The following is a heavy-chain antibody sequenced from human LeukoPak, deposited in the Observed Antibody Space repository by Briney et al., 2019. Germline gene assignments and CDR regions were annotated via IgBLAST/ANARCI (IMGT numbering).Heavy chain of an antibody. J-gene: IGHJ6*03. D-gene: IGHD3-3*01. CDR2: ISSSSSTI. CDR3: ARSVELWSGYSYYYYMDV. V-gene: IGHV3-48*01. Sequence: PGGSLRLSCAASGFTFSSYNMNWVRQAPGKGLEWVSYISSSSSTIYYADSVKGRFTISRDNAKNSLYQQMNSLRAEDTSVYYCARSVELWSGYSYYYYMDVWGKGTTVTVSS. CDR1: GFTFSSYN.